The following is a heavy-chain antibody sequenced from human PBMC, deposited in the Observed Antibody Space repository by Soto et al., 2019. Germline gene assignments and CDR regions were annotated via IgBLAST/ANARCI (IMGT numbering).Heavy chain of an antibody. J-gene: IGHJ5*02. CDR1: GGSISNYY. D-gene: IGHD5-18*01. CDR3: AKDSGYNYGYFRWFDP. Sequence: SETLSLTCTASGGSISNYYWSWIRQPPGRGLEWIGHIFYSGSTNYNPALKSRVTISVDTSKSQFSLKLSSVTAADTAVYYCAKDSGYNYGYFRWFDPWGQGTLVTVS. CDR2: IFYSGST. V-gene: IGHV4-59*01.